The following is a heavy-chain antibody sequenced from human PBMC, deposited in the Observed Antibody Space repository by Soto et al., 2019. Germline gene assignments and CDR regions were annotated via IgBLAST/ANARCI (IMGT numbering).Heavy chain of an antibody. D-gene: IGHD6-13*01. Sequence: QVTVKESGPVLVKPTETLTLTCTVSGFSLSNAGLGVSWIRQPPGKALEWLAHLFSNDEKSYSTSLKSRLTITKDTSNSQVVLIKTNMDPVDTATYCYASTYSTRWYWFDPWGQGTLVTVSS. CDR2: LFSNDEK. V-gene: IGHV2-26*04. J-gene: IGHJ5*02. CDR1: GFSLSNAGLG. CDR3: ASTYSTRWYWFDP.